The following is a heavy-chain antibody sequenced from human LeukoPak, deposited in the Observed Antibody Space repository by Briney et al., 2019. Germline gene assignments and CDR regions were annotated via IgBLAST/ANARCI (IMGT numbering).Heavy chain of an antibody. CDR1: GFTFSTYS. Sequence: TGGSLRLSCAASGFTFSTYSMNWVRQAPGKGLEWVSSISSSSSYIHYADSVKGRFTISRDNAKNSLYLQMNSLRAEDTAVYYCARAYSSPNWFDPWGQGTLVTVSS. CDR3: ARAYSSPNWFDP. D-gene: IGHD6-13*01. J-gene: IGHJ5*02. V-gene: IGHV3-21*04. CDR2: ISSSSSYI.